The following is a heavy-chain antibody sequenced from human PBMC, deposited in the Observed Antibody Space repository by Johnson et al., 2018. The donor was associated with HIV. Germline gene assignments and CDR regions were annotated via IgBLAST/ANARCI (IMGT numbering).Heavy chain of an antibody. CDR2: IYRGGAT. CDR3: AREGEGYSSSWYDAFDI. CDR1: GFSVSASY. D-gene: IGHD6-13*01. Sequence: VQLVESGGGLVQPGGSLRLSCAASGFSVSASYMSWLRQAPGKALEWVSVIYRGGATYYAASVQGRFTISRDNSKNSLYLQMNSLRAEDTAVYYCAREGEGYSSSWYDAFDIWGQGTMVTVSS. J-gene: IGHJ3*02. V-gene: IGHV3-66*01.